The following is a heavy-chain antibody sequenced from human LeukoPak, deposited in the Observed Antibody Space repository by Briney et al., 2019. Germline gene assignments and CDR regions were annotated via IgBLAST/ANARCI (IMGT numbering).Heavy chain of an antibody. CDR2: ISSSSSTI. CDR3: ARYVWGSYRHDC. CDR1: GFTFSNAW. D-gene: IGHD3-16*02. Sequence: PGGSLRLSCAASGFTFSNAWMNWVRQAPGKGLEWVSCISSSSSTIYYADSVKGRFTISRDNAKNSLYLQMNSLRAEDTAVYYCARYVWGSYRHDCWGQGTLVTVS. J-gene: IGHJ4*02. V-gene: IGHV3-48*04.